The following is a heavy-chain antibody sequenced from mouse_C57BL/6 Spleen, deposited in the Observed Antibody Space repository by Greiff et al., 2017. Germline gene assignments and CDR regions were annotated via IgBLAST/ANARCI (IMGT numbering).Heavy chain of an antibody. CDR1: GFTFSSYG. J-gene: IGHJ3*01. V-gene: IGHV5-6*01. CDR3: ARQSGYPWFAY. D-gene: IGHD1-3*01. Sequence: EVQVVESGGDLVKPGGSLKLSCAASGFTFSSYGMSWVRQTPDKRLEWVAAISSGGSYTYYPDSVKGRFTISRDNAKNTLYLQKISLKSEDTAIYYCARQSGYPWFAYWGQGTLVTVSA. CDR2: ISSGGSYT.